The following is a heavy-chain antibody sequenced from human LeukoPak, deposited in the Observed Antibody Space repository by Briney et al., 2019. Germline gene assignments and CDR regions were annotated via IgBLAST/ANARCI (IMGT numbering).Heavy chain of an antibody. V-gene: IGHV4-61*02. Sequence: SETLSLTCAVSGGSISGGNFYWSWIRQPAGKGLEWVGRVFRSGFTESNPSLKSRVILSLDTSKNHFSLQLSSVTAADTAVYYCANGGRTSDFDYWGQGILVTISS. CDR3: ANGGRTSDFDY. CDR1: GGSISGGNFY. CDR2: VFRSGFT. J-gene: IGHJ4*02. D-gene: IGHD3-16*01.